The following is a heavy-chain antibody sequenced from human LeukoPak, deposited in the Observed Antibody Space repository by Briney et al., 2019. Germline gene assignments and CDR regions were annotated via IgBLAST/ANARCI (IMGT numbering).Heavy chain of an antibody. J-gene: IGHJ6*02. CDR1: GFTFSSYW. D-gene: IGHD3-10*01. CDR2: INSDGSGT. CDR3: ARELMVRGVITTHYYYYGMDV. Sequence: GGSLRLSCAASGFTFSSYWMHWVRQAPGKGLVWVSRINSDGSGTSYADSVKGRFTISRDNAKNSLYLQMNSLRAEDTAVYYCARELMVRGVITTHYYYYGMDVWGQGTTVTVSS. V-gene: IGHV3-74*01.